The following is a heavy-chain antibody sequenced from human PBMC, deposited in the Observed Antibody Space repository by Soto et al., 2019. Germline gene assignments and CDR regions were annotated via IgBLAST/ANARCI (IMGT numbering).Heavy chain of an antibody. D-gene: IGHD6-19*01. CDR1: GYTFVNHG. J-gene: IGHJ4*02. CDR3: ARHYSSDWHFVFDS. CDR2: IKVSTGIT. V-gene: IGHV1-18*01. Sequence: ASVKVSCKASGYTFVNHGVSRVRQAPGQGLEWMGWIKVSTGITNYAGNFQGRVTMTTDTSTSTVHMELRSLRSADTAVYFCARHYSSDWHFVFDSWGQGTRVTVSS.